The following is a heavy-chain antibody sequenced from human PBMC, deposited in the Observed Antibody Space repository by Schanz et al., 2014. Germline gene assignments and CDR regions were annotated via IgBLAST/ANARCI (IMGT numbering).Heavy chain of an antibody. CDR2: ISSGGGST. CDR3: AKVRYSSGWRGDYFDE. D-gene: IGHD6-25*01. V-gene: IGHV3-23*04. J-gene: IGHJ4*02. CDR1: GFTFSSYA. Sequence: EVQLVESGGGLIQPGGSLRLSCAASGFTFSSYAMSWVRQAPGKGLEWVSSISSGGGSTYYADSVKGRFTISRDNSKNTLYLQMKSLRAEDTAVYYCAKVRYSSGWRGDYFDEWGQGTLXTVAS.